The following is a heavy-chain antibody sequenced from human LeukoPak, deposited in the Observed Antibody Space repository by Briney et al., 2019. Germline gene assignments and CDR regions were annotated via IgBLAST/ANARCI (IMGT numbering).Heavy chain of an antibody. D-gene: IGHD5-18*01. CDR1: GFTFNNYA. CDR2: ISDSGGST. CDR3: VRHDSYIPF. V-gene: IGHV3-23*01. Sequence: GGSLTLSCAASGFTFNNYAMSWVRQTPGKGLEWVSVISDSGGSTYYTDSVKGRFTISRDNSKDTVSLQMNNLRAADTALYFCVRHDSYIPFWGQGSLVTVSS. J-gene: IGHJ1*01.